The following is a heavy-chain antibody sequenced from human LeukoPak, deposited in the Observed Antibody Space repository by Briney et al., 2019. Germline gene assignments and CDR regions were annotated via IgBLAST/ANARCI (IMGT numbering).Heavy chain of an antibody. J-gene: IGHJ3*02. Sequence: ASVNVSFKVSGYTLTELSMHWVRQAPGKGLEWMGGFDPEDGETIYAQKFQGRVTMTEDTSTDTAYMELSSLRSEDTAVYYCATVTAHEKDAFDIWGQGTMVTVSS. CDR1: GYTLTELS. CDR2: FDPEDGET. D-gene: IGHD2-21*02. V-gene: IGHV1-24*01. CDR3: ATVTAHEKDAFDI.